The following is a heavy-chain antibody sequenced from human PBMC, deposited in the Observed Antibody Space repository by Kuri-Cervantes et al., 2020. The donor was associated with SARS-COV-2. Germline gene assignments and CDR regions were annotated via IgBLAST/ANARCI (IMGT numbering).Heavy chain of an antibody. Sequence: GSLRLSCGVYGGSFSNFLWDWVRQPPGKGLGWIGEINYSGATNYNPSLKSRVTISVDPSKNLFSLNLTSVTAADTAMYYCARLRRHNDGWFATGYYMDVWGKGTTVTVSS. CDR2: INYSGAT. J-gene: IGHJ6*03. CDR3: ARLRRHNDGWFATGYYMDV. CDR1: GGSFSNFL. V-gene: IGHV4-34*01. D-gene: IGHD6-19*01.